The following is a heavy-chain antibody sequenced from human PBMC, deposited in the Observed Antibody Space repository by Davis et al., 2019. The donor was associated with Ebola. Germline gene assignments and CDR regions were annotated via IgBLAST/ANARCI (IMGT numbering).Heavy chain of an antibody. J-gene: IGHJ4*02. Sequence: MPSETLSLTCTVSGGSISSYYWSWIRQPPGKGLEWIGEINHSGSTNYNPSLKSRVTISVDTSKNQFSLKLSSVTAADTAVYYCARTRGYSGYGLFDYWGQGTLVTVSS. D-gene: IGHD5-12*01. V-gene: IGHV4-34*01. CDR1: GGSISSYY. CDR2: INHSGST. CDR3: ARTRGYSGYGLFDY.